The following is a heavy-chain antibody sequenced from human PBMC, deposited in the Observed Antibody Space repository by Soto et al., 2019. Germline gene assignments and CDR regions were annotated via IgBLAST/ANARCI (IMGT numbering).Heavy chain of an antibody. CDR3: ARHRTSSLRHFDY. CDR2: VYYSGST. Sequence: SETLSLTCTVSGASIITISHYWGWIRQPPGKGLEWIGTVYYSGSTYYNPSLQSRVAISVDTYKNQFSLKVSSVTAADTPVYYCARHRTSSLRHFDYLGQGTLVTVSS. V-gene: IGHV4-39*01. CDR1: GASIITISHY. J-gene: IGHJ4*02. D-gene: IGHD6-6*01.